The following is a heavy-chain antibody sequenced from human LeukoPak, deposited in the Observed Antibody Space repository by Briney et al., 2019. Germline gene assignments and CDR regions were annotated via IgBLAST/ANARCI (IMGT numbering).Heavy chain of an antibody. Sequence: PGGSLRLSCAASGFTSSSYWMHWVRQAPGKGLVWVSRINTDGTTTDYADSVKGRFTISRDNAKNTLYLRLNSLSAEDSAVYYCAREEYDNWGQGTLVTVSS. CDR3: AREEYDN. J-gene: IGHJ4*02. V-gene: IGHV3-74*01. D-gene: IGHD2/OR15-2a*01. CDR2: INTDGTTT. CDR1: GFTSSSYW.